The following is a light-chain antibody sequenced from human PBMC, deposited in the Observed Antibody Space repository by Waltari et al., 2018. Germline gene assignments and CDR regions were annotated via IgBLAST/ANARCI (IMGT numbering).Light chain of an antibody. Sequence: QSVLAQPPSVSAAPGHRVTISCSGSSSNIGSDYVSWFQQFPGTAPKLLIQENNERPSGIPDRFSGSKSGTSATLDITGLQTEDEAVYYCATWDSSLSAGVFGGGTKLTVL. CDR1: SSNIGSDY. J-gene: IGLJ2*01. CDR2: ENN. CDR3: ATWDSSLSAGV. V-gene: IGLV1-51*02.